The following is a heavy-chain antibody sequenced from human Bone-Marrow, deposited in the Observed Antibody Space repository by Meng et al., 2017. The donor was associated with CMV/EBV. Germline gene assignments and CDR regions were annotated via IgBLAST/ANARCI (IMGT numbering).Heavy chain of an antibody. CDR2: ICYSGST. CDR1: GGSVSSGSYY. CDR3: ASSPLLLWFGEAWYFDL. D-gene: IGHD3-10*01. Sequence: SETLSLTCTVSGGSVSSGSYYWSWIRQPPGKGLEWIGYICYSGSTNYNPSLKSRVTISVDTSKNQFSLKLSSVTAADTAVYYCASSPLLLWFGEAWYFDLWGRGTLVTVSS. J-gene: IGHJ2*01. V-gene: IGHV4-61*01.